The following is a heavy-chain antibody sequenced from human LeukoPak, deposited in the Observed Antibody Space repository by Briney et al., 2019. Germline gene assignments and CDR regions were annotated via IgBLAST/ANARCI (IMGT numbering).Heavy chain of an antibody. CDR1: GFTFSSYA. V-gene: IGHV3-30-3*01. CDR3: ARGGDYAEYDY. CDR2: ISYDGSNK. D-gene: IGHD4-17*01. J-gene: IGHJ4*02. Sequence: GGSLRLSCAASGFTFSSYAMHWVRQAPGKGLEWVAVISYDGSNKYYADSVKGRLTISRDNSKNTLYLQMNSLRAEDTAVYYCARGGDYAEYDYWGQGTLVTVSS.